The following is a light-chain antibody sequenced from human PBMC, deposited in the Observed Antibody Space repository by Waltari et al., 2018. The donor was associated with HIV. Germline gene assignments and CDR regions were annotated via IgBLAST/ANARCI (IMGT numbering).Light chain of an antibody. V-gene: IGKV2-28*01. J-gene: IGKJ5*01. Sequence: DIVMTQSPLSLSVTPGEPASISCRSSQSLLYSNGYNYLDWYLQKPGQSPQLLIYLGSGRVSGVPDRFSGSGSGTDFTLKISRVEAEDVGVYYCMQALQTSITFGQGTRLEIK. CDR1: QSLLYSNGYNY. CDR3: MQALQTSIT. CDR2: LGS.